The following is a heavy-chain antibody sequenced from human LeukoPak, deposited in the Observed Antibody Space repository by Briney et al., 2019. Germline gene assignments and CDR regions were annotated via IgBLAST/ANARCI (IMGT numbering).Heavy chain of an antibody. CDR2: ISGSGGST. J-gene: IGHJ4*02. V-gene: IGHV3-23*01. CDR1: GFTFDDYG. Sequence: GGPLRLSCAASGFTFDDYGMSWVRQAPGKGLEWVSGISGSGGSTYYADSVKGRFTISRDNSKNTLYLQMNSLRAEDTAVYYCAKDDITYYDFWSGQFFDYWGQGTLVTVSS. CDR3: AKDDITYYDFWSGQFFDY. D-gene: IGHD3-3*01.